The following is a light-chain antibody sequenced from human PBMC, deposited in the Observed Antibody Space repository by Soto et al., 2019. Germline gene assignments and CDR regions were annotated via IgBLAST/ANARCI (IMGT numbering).Light chain of an antibody. CDR3: QQCGGSSWT. V-gene: IGKV3-20*01. CDR2: GAS. Sequence: EIVLTQSPGTLSLSPGERATLSCRASQSVSSTYLAWYQQKAGQAPRLLIYGASNRATGIPDRFSGSGSATDFTLTISRLEPEDFAVYYCQQCGGSSWTFGQGTKVEI. CDR1: QSVSSTY. J-gene: IGKJ1*01.